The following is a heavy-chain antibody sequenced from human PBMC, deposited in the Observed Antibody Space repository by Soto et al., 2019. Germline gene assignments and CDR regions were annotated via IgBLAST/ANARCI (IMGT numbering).Heavy chain of an antibody. J-gene: IGHJ4*02. V-gene: IGHV4-34*01. CDR3: ARGDCNSASCYGGVFDY. D-gene: IGHD2-2*01. CDR1: GGSFSGYY. CDR2: INHSGST. Sequence: PSETLSLTCAVYGGSFSGYYWIWIRQPPGKGLEWIGEINHSGSTNYNPSLKGRFTISRDNAKNSLYLQMNSLRAEDTAVYYCARGDCNSASCYGGVFDYWGQGTLVTVSS.